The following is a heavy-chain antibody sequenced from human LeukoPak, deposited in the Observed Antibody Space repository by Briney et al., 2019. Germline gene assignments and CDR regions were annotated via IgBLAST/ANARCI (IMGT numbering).Heavy chain of an antibody. J-gene: IGHJ4*02. CDR3: AREQRMYYDILTGYYHPNYFDY. CDR1: GGSISSGSYY. Sequence: SQTLSLTCSVWGGSISSGSYYWSWIRQPAGKGLEWIGRIYTSGSTNYNPSLKSRVTISVDTSNNQFSLKLSSVTAADTAVYYCAREQRMYYDILTGYYHPNYFDYWGQGTLVTVSS. D-gene: IGHD3-9*01. V-gene: IGHV4-61*02. CDR2: IYTSGST.